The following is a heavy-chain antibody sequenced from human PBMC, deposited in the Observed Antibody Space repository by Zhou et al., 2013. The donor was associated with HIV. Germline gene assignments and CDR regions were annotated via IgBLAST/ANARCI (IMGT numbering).Heavy chain of an antibody. D-gene: IGHD3-10*01. CDR3: ARGKGLYYGSGGVDY. CDR2: IHNSGST. CDR1: GGSISSGYY. V-gene: IGHV4-38-2*02. J-gene: IGHJ4*02. Sequence: QVQLQESGPGLVKPSETLSLTCTVSGGSISSGYYWGWIRQPPGKGLEWIGSIHNSGSTYYNPSLKSRLTISVDTSKNQFSLKLSSVTAADTAVYYCARGKGLYYGSGGVDYWGQGTLVTV.